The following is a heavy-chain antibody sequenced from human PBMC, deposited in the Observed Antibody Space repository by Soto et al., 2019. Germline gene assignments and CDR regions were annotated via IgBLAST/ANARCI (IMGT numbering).Heavy chain of an antibody. D-gene: IGHD3-3*01. Sequence: QVQLQESGPGLVKTSETLSLTCTVSGGSVSSGPYHWNWVRQPPGKGLEWIGHISYSGTANYNPSLRGRAFLPPAPPMNHSPRGRTSGPLPARAVIFGLGRIGATWGKEPRATVS. CDR3: LGRIGAT. CDR2: ISYSGTA. J-gene: IGHJ5*02. CDR1: GGSVSSGPYH. V-gene: IGHV4-61*01.